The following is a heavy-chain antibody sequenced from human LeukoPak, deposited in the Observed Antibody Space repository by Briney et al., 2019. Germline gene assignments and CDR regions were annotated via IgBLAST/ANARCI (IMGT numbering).Heavy chain of an antibody. CDR1: GFTFSSYA. CDR3: AKDIVVVPAAITPRMAFDI. CDR2: ISGSGGST. D-gene: IGHD2-2*02. J-gene: IGHJ3*02. V-gene: IGHV3-23*01. Sequence: GGSLRLSCAASGFTFSSYAMSWARQAPGKGLEWVSAISGSGGSTYYADSVKGRFTISRDNSKNTLYLQMNSLRAEDMAVYYCAKDIVVVPAAITPRMAFDIWGQGTMVTVSS.